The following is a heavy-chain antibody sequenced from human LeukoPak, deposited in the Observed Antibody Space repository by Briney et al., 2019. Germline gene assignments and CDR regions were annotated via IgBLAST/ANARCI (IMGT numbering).Heavy chain of an antibody. D-gene: IGHD3-22*01. Sequence: GGSLRLSCAASGFTFSSYWMHWVRRAPGKGLVWVSRINSDGSSTSYADSVKGRSTISRDNAKNTLYLQMNSLRAEDTAVYYCARVNYYDSSGYSPFDYWGQGTLVTVSS. V-gene: IGHV3-74*01. CDR3: ARVNYYDSSGYSPFDY. CDR2: INSDGSST. J-gene: IGHJ4*02. CDR1: GFTFSSYW.